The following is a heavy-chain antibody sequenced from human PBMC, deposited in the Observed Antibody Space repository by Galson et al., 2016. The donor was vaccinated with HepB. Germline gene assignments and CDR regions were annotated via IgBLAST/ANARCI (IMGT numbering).Heavy chain of an antibody. V-gene: IGHV4-31*03. CDR2: VHHGGNT. CDR1: GGSISSGTYF. CDR3: AREKIQFDS. J-gene: IGHJ5*01. Sequence: TLSLTCTVSGGSISSGTYFWTWIRQHPGKGLEWIGYVHHGGNTYYNPSLKNRVTLSVDTSENEFYLTLTSVTAADTAIYYCAREKIQFDSWGQGMLVTVSS.